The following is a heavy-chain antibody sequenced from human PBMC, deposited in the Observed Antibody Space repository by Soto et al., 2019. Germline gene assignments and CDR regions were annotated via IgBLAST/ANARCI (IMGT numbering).Heavy chain of an antibody. J-gene: IGHJ6*02. CDR2: INHSGST. D-gene: IGHD3-10*01. CDR1: GGSFSGYY. V-gene: IGHV4-34*01. CDR3: ARVVRGHYGMDV. Sequence: PSETLSLTCAVYGGSFSGYYWSWIRQPPGKGLEWIGEINHSGSTNYNPSLKSRVTISVDTSKNQFSLKLSSVTAADTAVYYCARVVRGHYGMDVWGQGTTVTVSS.